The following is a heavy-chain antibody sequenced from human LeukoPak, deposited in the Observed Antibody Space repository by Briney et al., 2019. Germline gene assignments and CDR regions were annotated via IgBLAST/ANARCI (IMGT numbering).Heavy chain of an antibody. J-gene: IGHJ3*02. D-gene: IGHD6-13*01. CDR3: GRIPAAGSLKGSFDI. CDR1: GYSFTTYW. Sequence: GESLKISCKGSGYSFTTYWIGWVRQMPGKGLEWMGIIYPGDSDTTYSPSFQGQVAISADKSISTAYLQWSSLKASDSAMYYCGRIPAAGSLKGSFDIWGQGTMVTVSS. CDR2: IYPGDSDT. V-gene: IGHV5-51*01.